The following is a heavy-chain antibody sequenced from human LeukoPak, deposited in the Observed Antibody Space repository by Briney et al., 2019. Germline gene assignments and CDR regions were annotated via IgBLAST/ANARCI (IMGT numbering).Heavy chain of an antibody. Sequence: PGGSLRLSCAASGFTFSSYWMNWVRPAPGKGLGWVSRIASDGSSTTYADSVKGRFSISRDNAKNTLYLQMNSLRVEDTAVYYCARGRPHGNDYWGQGTLVTVSS. CDR2: IASDGSST. V-gene: IGHV3-74*01. CDR1: GFTFSSYW. D-gene: IGHD4-23*01. J-gene: IGHJ4*02. CDR3: ARGRPHGNDY.